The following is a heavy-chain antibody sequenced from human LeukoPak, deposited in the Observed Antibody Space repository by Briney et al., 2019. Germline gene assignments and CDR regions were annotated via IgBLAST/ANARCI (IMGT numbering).Heavy chain of an antibody. Sequence: SETLSLTCAVSGYSISSGYYWGWTRPPPGKGLEWIGSIYHSGSTYYNPSLKSRVTISVDTSKNQFSLKLSSVTAADTAVYYCARHLYDSSGYYPYYFDYWGQGTLVTVSS. CDR2: IYHSGST. CDR1: GYSISSGYY. V-gene: IGHV4-38-2*01. CDR3: ARHLYDSSGYYPYYFDY. J-gene: IGHJ4*02. D-gene: IGHD3-22*01.